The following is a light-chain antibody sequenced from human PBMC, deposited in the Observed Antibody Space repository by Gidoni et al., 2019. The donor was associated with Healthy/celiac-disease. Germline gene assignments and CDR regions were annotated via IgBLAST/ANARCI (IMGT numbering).Light chain of an antibody. CDR1: QSVSSY. J-gene: IGKJ4*01. V-gene: IGKV3-11*01. Sequence: EIVLTQSPATLSLSPGERATLSCTASQSVSSYLAWYQQKPGQAPRLLIYDASNRATGIPARFSGSGSGTDFTLTISSLEPEDFAVYYCQQRSNWPLTFXGXTKVEI. CDR3: QQRSNWPLT. CDR2: DAS.